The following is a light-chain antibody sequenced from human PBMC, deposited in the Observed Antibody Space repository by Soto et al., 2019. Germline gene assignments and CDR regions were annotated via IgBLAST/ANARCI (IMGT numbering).Light chain of an antibody. Sequence: QSELNQPASVYGSHGEWISISRTETSSDVGGYNYVSWYQQHPGKAPKFMIYDVSNRPSGVSNRFSGSKSGNTASLTISGLQAEDEADYYCCSYTTSNTRQIVFGTGTKVTVL. J-gene: IGLJ1*01. CDR3: CSYTTSNTRQIV. CDR2: DVS. CDR1: SSDVGGYNY. V-gene: IGLV2-14*01.